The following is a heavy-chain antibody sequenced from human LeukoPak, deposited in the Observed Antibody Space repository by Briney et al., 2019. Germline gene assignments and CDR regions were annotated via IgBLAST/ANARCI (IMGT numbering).Heavy chain of an antibody. CDR2: ISGSGGST. CDR3: ATEIYDSSGYYRADY. V-gene: IGHV3-23*01. Sequence: PGRSLRLSCAASGFTFSSYGMHWVRQAPGKGLEWVSAISGSGGSTYYADSVKGRFTISRDNSKNTLYLQMNSLRAEDTAVYYCATEIYDSSGYYRADYWGQGTLVTVSS. D-gene: IGHD3-22*01. J-gene: IGHJ4*02. CDR1: GFTFSSYG.